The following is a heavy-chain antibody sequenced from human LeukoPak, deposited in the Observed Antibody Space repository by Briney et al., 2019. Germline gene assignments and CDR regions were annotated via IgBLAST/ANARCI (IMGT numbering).Heavy chain of an antibody. CDR3: AKMGQWELPYYYMDV. Sequence: PSETLSLTCTVSGGSISSSSYYWGWIRQPPGKGLEWIGSIYYSGSTYYNPSLKSRVTISVDTSKNQFSLKLSSVTAADTAVYYCAKMGQWELPYYYMDVWGKGTTVTISS. J-gene: IGHJ6*03. V-gene: IGHV4-39*07. CDR1: GGSISSSSYY. CDR2: IYYSGST. D-gene: IGHD1-26*01.